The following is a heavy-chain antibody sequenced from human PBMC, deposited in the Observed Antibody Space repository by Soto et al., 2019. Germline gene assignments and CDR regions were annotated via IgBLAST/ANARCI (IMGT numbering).Heavy chain of an antibody. D-gene: IGHD1-26*01. V-gene: IGHV4-61*01. J-gene: IGHJ4*02. Sequence: TSETLSLTCTVSGGSVSSGSYYWGWIRQPPGKGLEWIGYIYYSGSTNYNPSLKSRVTISVDTSKNQFSLKLSSVTAADTAVYYCAAGSYGNFDYWGQGTLVTVSS. CDR2: IYYSGST. CDR1: GGSVSSGSYY. CDR3: AAGSYGNFDY.